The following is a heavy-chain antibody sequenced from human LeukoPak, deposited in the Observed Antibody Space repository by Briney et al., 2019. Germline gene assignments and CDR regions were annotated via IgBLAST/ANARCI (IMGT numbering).Heavy chain of an antibody. V-gene: IGHV1-69*13. D-gene: IGHD3-10*01. Sequence: SVKVSCTASGGTFSSYAISWVRQAPGQGLEWMGGIIPIFGTANYAQKFQGRVTITADESTSTACMELSSLRSEDTAVYYCARVSYYGSGSYSHYYYGMDVWGQGTTVTVSS. CDR3: ARVSYYGSGSYSHYYYGMDV. J-gene: IGHJ6*02. CDR1: GGTFSSYA. CDR2: IIPIFGTA.